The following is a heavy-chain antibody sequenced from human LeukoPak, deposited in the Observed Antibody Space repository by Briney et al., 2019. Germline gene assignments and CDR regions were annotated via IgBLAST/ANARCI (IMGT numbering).Heavy chain of an antibody. D-gene: IGHD6-6*01. V-gene: IGHV1-18*01. CDR1: GYTFTSYG. J-gene: IGHJ4*02. CDR2: ISAYNGNT. CDR3: ARVSSSPPSRSSIAARRPRSGLLDY. Sequence: GASVKVSCKASGYTFTSYGISWVRQAPGQGLEWMGWISAYNGNTNYAQKLQGRVTMTTDTSTSTAYMELRSLRSDDTAVYYCARVSSSPPSRSSIAARRPRSGLLDYWGQGTLVTVSS.